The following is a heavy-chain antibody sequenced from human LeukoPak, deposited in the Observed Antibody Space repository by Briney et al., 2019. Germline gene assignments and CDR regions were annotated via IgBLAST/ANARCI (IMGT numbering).Heavy chain of an antibody. V-gene: IGHV3-7*01. J-gene: IGHJ4*02. CDR1: GFTFSSYW. Sequence: PGGSLRLSCAASGFTFSSYWMSWVRQAPGKGLEWVANIKQDGSEKYYVDSVKGRFTISRDNAKNSLYLQMNSLRAEDTAVYYCARDPPIHPGYSGYDGVGYWGQGTLVTVSS. D-gene: IGHD5-12*01. CDR3: ARDPPIHPGYSGYDGVGY. CDR2: IKQDGSEK.